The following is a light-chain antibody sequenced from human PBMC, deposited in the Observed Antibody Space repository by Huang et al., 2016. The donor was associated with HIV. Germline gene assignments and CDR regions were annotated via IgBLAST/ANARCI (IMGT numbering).Light chain of an antibody. CDR1: QSVSSN. Sequence: EIVMTQSPATLSVSPGERATLSCRASQSVSSNLAWYQHNPGQAPRLLIYDASARASGIPARFSGSGSGTEFTLTISSLQSEDFAVYYCHQYNNWPQTFGQGTKVEIK. CDR2: DAS. J-gene: IGKJ1*01. CDR3: HQYNNWPQT. V-gene: IGKV3-15*01.